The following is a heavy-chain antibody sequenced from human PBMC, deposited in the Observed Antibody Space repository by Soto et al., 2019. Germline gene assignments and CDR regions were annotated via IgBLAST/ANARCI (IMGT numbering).Heavy chain of an antibody. CDR1: GYTLTELS. J-gene: IGHJ6*03. D-gene: IGHD6-6*01. CDR3: ATNAARPYYYYYYMDV. CDR2: FDPEDGET. V-gene: IGHV1-24*01. Sequence: ASVKVSCKVSGYTLTELSMHWVRQAPGKGLEWMGGFDPEDGETIYAQKFQGRVTMTEDTSTDTAYMELSSLRSEDTAVYYCATNAARPYYYYYYMDVWGKGTTVTVSS.